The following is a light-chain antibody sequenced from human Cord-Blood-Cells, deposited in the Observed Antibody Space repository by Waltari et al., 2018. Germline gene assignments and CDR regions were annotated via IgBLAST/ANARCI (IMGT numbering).Light chain of an antibody. CDR2: QDS. J-gene: IGLJ1*01. Sequence: SYELTQPPSVSVSPGQTASITCSGAKLGDKYACWYQQKPGQSPVLVIYQDSKRPSGSPERFSGSNSGNTATLTISGTQAMDEADDYCQAWDSSTYVFGTGTKVTVL. CDR3: QAWDSSTYV. CDR1: KLGDKY. V-gene: IGLV3-1*01.